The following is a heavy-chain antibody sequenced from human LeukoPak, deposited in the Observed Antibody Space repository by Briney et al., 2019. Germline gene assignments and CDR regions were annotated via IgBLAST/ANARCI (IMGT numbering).Heavy chain of an antibody. J-gene: IGHJ6*02. CDR2: ISSRGDTI. V-gene: IGHV3-48*03. Sequence: GGSLRLSCAASGFTFSSYVMGWVRQAPGKGLEWVSYISSRGDTIYYADSVRGRITISRDNAKKSLFQQMNSLRAEDTAVYYCARDYLGSGSYYNAYYGMDVWGQGTTVTVSS. CDR1: GFTFSSYV. CDR3: ARDYLGSGSYYNAYYGMDV. D-gene: IGHD3-10*01.